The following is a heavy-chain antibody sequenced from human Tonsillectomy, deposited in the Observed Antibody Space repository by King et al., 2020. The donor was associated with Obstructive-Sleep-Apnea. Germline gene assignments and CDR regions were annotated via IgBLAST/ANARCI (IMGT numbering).Heavy chain of an antibody. CDR3: ARDREYCFDY. CDR2: ISYDGSKK. D-gene: IGHD3-10*01. Sequence: VQLVESGGGVVQPGRSLRLSCAASGFTFSSYAMHWVRQAPGKGLEWVAVISYDGSKKYYADSVKGRFTISRDNSKNTLYLQMNSLRAEDTAVYYCARDREYCFDYWGQETLVTVSS. CDR1: GFTFSSYA. V-gene: IGHV3-30-3*01. J-gene: IGHJ4*02.